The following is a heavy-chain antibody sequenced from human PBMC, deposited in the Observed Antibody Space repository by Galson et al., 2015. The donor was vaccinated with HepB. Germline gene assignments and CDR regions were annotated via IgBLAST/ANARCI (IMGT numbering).Heavy chain of an antibody. D-gene: IGHD5-24*01. CDR2: ISAYNGNA. CDR1: GYIFTSFA. CDR3: VRALGHMATHIFFDY. Sequence: QSGAEVKKPGASVKVSCKASGYIFTSFAISWVRQAPGQGLQWMGWISAYNGNANYAQKLQGRVTMTTDTSTSTAYMELRSLRSDDTAVYYCVRALGHMATHIFFDYWGQGTLVTVSS. J-gene: IGHJ4*02. V-gene: IGHV1-18*01.